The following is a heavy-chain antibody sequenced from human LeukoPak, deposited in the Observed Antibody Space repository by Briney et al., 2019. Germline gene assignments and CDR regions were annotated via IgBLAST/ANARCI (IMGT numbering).Heavy chain of an antibody. CDR2: IYYSGST. D-gene: IGHD3-10*01. V-gene: IGHV4-59*12. J-gene: IGHJ4*02. CDR3: ARMRGKAYGSGSFLDY. Sequence: PSETLSLTCTVSGGSISTYYWSWIRQHPGKGLEWIGYIYYSGSTYYNPSLKSRVTISVDTSKNQFSLKLSSVTAADTAVYYCARMRGKAYGSGSFLDYWGQGTLVTVSS. CDR1: GGSISTYY.